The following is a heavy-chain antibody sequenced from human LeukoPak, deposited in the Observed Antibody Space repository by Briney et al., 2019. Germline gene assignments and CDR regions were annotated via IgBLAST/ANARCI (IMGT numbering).Heavy chain of an antibody. V-gene: IGHV4-61*02. J-gene: IGHJ4*02. CDR1: GGSISSGSYY. D-gene: IGHD3-22*01. Sequence: SETLSLTCTVSGGSISSGSYYWSWIRQPAGKGLEWIGRIYTSGSTNYNPSLKSRVTISVDTSKNQFSLKLSSVTAADTAVYYCARSPYYYDSTNYFDYWAREPWSPSPQ. CDR3: ARSPYYYDSTNYFDY. CDR2: IYTSGST.